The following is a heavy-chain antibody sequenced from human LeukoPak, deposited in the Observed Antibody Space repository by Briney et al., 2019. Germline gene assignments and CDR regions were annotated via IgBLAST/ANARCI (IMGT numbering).Heavy chain of an antibody. V-gene: IGHV3-74*01. CDR3: AKNPPLASRVVVIFFDY. CDR2: INSDGSST. J-gene: IGHJ4*02. Sequence: GGSLRLSCAASGFTFSSYWMHWVRQAPGKGLVWVSRINSDGSSTSYADSVKGRFTISRDNTKNTLYLQMNSLRAEDTAVYYCAKNPPLASRVVVIFFDYWGQGTLVTVSS. CDR1: GFTFSSYW. D-gene: IGHD3-22*01.